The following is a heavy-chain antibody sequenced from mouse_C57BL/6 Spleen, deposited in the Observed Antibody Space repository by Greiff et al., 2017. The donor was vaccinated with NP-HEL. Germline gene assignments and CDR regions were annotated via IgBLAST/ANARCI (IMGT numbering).Heavy chain of an antibody. CDR1: GYSITSGYY. CDR2: ISYDGSN. V-gene: IGHV3-6*01. J-gene: IGHJ1*03. CDR3: AFCYDYDGGYFDV. Sequence: EVKLQESGPGLVKPSQSLSLTCSVTGYSITSGYYWNWIRQFPGNKLEWMGYISYDGSNNYNPSLKNRISITRDTSKNQFFLKLNSVTTEDTATYYCAFCYDYDGGYFDVWGTGTTVTVSS. D-gene: IGHD2-4*01.